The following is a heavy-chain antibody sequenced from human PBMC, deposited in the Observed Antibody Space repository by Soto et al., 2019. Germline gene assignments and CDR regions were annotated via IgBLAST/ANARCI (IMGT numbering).Heavy chain of an antibody. CDR2: ISTNTRTT. J-gene: IGHJ4*02. CDR3: VRDVSVSSGRCRGY. CDR1: GYTFDSYG. Sequence: QVQLVQSGAEVKKPGASVRVSCKASGYTFDSYGLNWVRQAPGQGLERMGWISTNTRTTDYPQRLQGRVTMTTDKDTSTAFLDLRSLTSDDTAVYYCVRDVSVSSGRCRGYWGQGTLVSVSS. D-gene: IGHD1-1*01. V-gene: IGHV1-18*01.